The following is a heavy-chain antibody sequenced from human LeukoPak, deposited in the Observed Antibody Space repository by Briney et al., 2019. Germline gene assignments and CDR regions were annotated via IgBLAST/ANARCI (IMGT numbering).Heavy chain of an antibody. V-gene: IGHV3-23*01. CDR2: VTGDGDVT. J-gene: IGHJ6*03. CDR3: TKDGDKYHFYYYMDV. D-gene: IGHD2-21*02. Sequence: PGGSLRLSCAASGFTFSGHAMTWVRQAPGKGLEWVSPVTGDGDVTFYADSVKGGFTISRENSKDTLSLQMHSLRAEETAIYYCTKDGDKYHFYYYMDVWGKGTTVTVSS. CDR1: GFTFSGHA.